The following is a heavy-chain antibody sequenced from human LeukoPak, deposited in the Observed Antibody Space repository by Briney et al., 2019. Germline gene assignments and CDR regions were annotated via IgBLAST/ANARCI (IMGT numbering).Heavy chain of an antibody. J-gene: IGHJ4*02. Sequence: PGSSLRLSCAASGFNFHDYAMHWDRQAPGKGLEWVSGISWNSAYVGYADSVKGRFTISRDNAKNSLYLQMNSLRAEDTALYYCAKGPTGSERFESWGQETLVTVSS. V-gene: IGHV3-9*01. CDR1: GFNFHDYA. CDR2: ISWNSAYV. D-gene: IGHD3-10*01. CDR3: AKGPTGSERFES.